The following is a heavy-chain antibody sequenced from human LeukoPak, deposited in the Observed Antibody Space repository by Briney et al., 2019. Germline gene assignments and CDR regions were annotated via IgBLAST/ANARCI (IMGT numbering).Heavy chain of an antibody. CDR1: GGSISGYY. D-gene: IGHD3-10*01. J-gene: IGHJ4*02. V-gene: IGHV4-59*01. CDR2: TAFGGST. CDR3: ARGRGQLDN. Sequence: PSETLSLTCSVSGGSISGYYWSWLRQSPGKRLEWIAYTAFGGSTDYNPSLKSRVTISMDTSKNQVSLELYSTTTADTAVYYCARGRGQLDNWGQGTQVTVSS.